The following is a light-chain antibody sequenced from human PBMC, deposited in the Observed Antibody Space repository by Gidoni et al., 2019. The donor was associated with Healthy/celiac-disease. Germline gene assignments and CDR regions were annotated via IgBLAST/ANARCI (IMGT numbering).Light chain of an antibody. CDR2: KAS. Sequence: DIQMTQSPSTLSASVGDRVTITCRASQSISSWLAWYQQKPGKAPKLLIYKASSLESGVPSRCSGSGSGTEFTLSISSLQPYDFATYYCQQYNSYLYNFGQETKLEIK. CDR1: QSISSW. J-gene: IGKJ2*01. CDR3: QQYNSYLYN. V-gene: IGKV1-5*03.